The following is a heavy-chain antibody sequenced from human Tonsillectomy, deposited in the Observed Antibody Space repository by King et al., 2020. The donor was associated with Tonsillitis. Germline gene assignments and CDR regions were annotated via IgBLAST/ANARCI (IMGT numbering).Heavy chain of an antibody. CDR1: GFTFSSYA. J-gene: IGHJ4*02. D-gene: IGHD1-26*01. Sequence: VQLVESGGGLVQPGGSLRLSCAASGFTFSSYAMSWVRQAPGKGLEWVSAISGSGGSTYYADSVKGRFTISRDNSKNTLYLQMNSLRAEDTAVYYCAIARLRIVGATNWGYFDYWGQGTLVTVSS. V-gene: IGHV3-23*04. CDR2: ISGSGGST. CDR3: AIARLRIVGATNWGYFDY.